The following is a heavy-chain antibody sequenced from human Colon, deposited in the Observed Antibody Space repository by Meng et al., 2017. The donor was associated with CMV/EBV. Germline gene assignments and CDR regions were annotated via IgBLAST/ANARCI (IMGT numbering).Heavy chain of an antibody. CDR2: FFYSGTT. CDR3: ARESTAYAGGRGGNGMDV. CDR1: GGSISSNNYY. V-gene: IGHV4-61*01. Sequence: GSLRLSCTVSGGSISSNNYYWGWIRQPPGKGLEWIGYFFYSGTTNYNSSLKSRVTISVDTSKNQFSLRLSSVTAADTAVYYCARESTAYAGGRGGNGMDVWGQGTTVTVSS. D-gene: IGHD3-16*01. J-gene: IGHJ6*02.